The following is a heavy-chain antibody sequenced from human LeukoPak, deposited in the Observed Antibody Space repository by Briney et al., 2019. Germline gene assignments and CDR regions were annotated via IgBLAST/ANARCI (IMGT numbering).Heavy chain of an antibody. CDR1: GYTFTSYY. D-gene: IGHD3-9*01. Sequence: ASVKVSCKASGYTFTSYYMHWVRQAPGQGLEWMGIINPSGGSTSYAQKFQGRVTMTRDTSTSTVYMELSSLRSEDTAVYYCARDGRDILIGYATGSNWYFDLWGRGTLVTVSS. CDR2: INPSGGST. J-gene: IGHJ2*01. V-gene: IGHV1-46*01. CDR3: ARDGRDILIGYATGSNWYFDL.